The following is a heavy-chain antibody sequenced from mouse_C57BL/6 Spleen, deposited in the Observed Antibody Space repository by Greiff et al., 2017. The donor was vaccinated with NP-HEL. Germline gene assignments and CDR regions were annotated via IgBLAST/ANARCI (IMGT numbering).Heavy chain of an antibody. CDR1: GYSITSGYY. CDR2: ISYDGSN. Sequence: EVKLQESGPGLVKPSQSLSLTCSVTGYSITSGYYWNWIRQFPGNKLEWMGYISYDGSNNYNPSLKNRISITRDTSKNQFFLKLNSVTTEDTATYYCARETAQATYAMDYWGQGTSVTVSS. D-gene: IGHD3-2*02. CDR3: ARETAQATYAMDY. J-gene: IGHJ4*01. V-gene: IGHV3-6*01.